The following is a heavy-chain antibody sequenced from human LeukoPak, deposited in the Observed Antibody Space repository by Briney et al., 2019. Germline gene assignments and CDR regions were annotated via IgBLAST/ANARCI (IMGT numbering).Heavy chain of an antibody. CDR2: IYSGGST. CDR3: AKNSGDDAFGI. D-gene: IGHD3-10*01. Sequence: GGSLRLSCAASGFTVSSNYMSGVRQAPGKGLEWVSVIYSGGSTYYADSVKGRFTISRDNSKNTLYLQMNSLRAEDTAVYYCAKNSGDDAFGIWGQGTMVTVSS. CDR1: GFTVSSNY. J-gene: IGHJ3*02. V-gene: IGHV3-53*01.